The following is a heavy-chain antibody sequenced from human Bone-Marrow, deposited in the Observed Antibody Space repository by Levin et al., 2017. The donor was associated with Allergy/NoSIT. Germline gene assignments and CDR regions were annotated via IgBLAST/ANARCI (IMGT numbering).Heavy chain of an antibody. CDR1: GVTVSNNY. CDR2: IYSGGDT. Sequence: GGSLRLSCAASGVTVSNNYMTWVRQPPGEGLELVSLIYSGGDTHYADYVKGRFIIARDSSKNTEYLQMNSVRAEDTAVYYCARNRPETANGYWGQGTLVTVSS. D-gene: IGHD1-14*01. CDR3: ARNRPETANGY. J-gene: IGHJ4*02. V-gene: IGHV3-66*01.